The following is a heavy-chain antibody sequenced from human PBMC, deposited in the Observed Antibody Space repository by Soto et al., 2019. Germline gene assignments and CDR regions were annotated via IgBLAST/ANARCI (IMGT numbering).Heavy chain of an antibody. J-gene: IGHJ6*04. CDR2: IYYSGST. Sequence: PSDTLSLTCIVSGVSISSNSYYWALIRQPPGKGLECIGSIYYSGSTYYNPSLKSRVTISVDTSKNQFSLKLSSVTAADTAVYYCARQGGRYCYSYSMDVWGKGTTVTVSS. D-gene: IGHD2-15*01. CDR3: ARQGGRYCYSYSMDV. V-gene: IGHV4-39*01. CDR1: GVSISSNSYY.